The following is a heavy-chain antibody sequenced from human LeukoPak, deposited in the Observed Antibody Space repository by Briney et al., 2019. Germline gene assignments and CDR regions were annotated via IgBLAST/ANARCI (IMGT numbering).Heavy chain of an antibody. CDR1: GFAFNSYA. D-gene: IGHD3-22*01. V-gene: IGHV3-23*01. J-gene: IGHJ4*02. CDR2: ISASATNT. Sequence: GGSLRLSCAASGFAFNSYAMSWVRQAPGKGLEWVSAISASATNTYYADSVKGRFTISRDNSKNTLYLQLSSLTAEDTALYFCAKNTVRSGYYFDYWGQGTLVTVSS. CDR3: AKNTVRSGYYFDY.